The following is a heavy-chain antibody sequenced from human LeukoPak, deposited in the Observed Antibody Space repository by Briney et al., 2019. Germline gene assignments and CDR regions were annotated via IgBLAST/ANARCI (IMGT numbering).Heavy chain of an antibody. CDR1: GFTFNNAW. V-gene: IGHV3-15*01. Sequence: GGSLRLSCAASGFTFNNAWMSWVRQAPGKGLEWVGRIKSKPDGGTTDYAAPVKGRFTVSRDDSKNMLYLQMNSLNTEDTAVYYCTTLNYDFWSGPHYFYYYMDVWGKGTTVTVSS. CDR2: IKSKPDGGTT. J-gene: IGHJ6*03. D-gene: IGHD3-3*01. CDR3: TTLNYDFWSGPHYFYYYMDV.